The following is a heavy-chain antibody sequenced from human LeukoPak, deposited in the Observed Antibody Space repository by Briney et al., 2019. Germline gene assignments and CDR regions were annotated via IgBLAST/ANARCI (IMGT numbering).Heavy chain of an antibody. CDR2: IYSGGST. CDR1: GFTVSSNY. Sequence: GGSLRLSCAASGFTVSSNYMSWVRQAPGKGLEWVSVIYSGGSTYYADSVKGRFTISRDNSKNTLYLQMNSLRAEDTAVYYCARGDYGSGIDFDYWGQGTLVTVSS. D-gene: IGHD3-10*01. V-gene: IGHV3-53*05. J-gene: IGHJ4*02. CDR3: ARGDYGSGIDFDY.